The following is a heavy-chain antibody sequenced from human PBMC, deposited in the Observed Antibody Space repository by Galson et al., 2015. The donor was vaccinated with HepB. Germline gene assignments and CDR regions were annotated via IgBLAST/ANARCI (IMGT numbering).Heavy chain of an antibody. D-gene: IGHD6-13*01. CDR3: AILEGQPLESDY. CDR1: GLTFSNYA. J-gene: IGHJ4*02. V-gene: IGHV3-30-3*01. CDR2: ISYDGSNK. Sequence: SLRLSCAASGLTFSNYAINWVRQAPGKGLEWVAVISYDGSNKYYADSVKGRFTISRDNSKNTLYLQMNSLRTEDTALYYCAILEGQPLESDYWGQGTLVTVSS.